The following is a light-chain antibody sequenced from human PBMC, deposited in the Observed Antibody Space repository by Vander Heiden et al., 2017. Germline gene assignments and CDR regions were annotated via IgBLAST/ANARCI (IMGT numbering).Light chain of an antibody. J-gene: IGLJ2*01. CDR3: CSYAGSYIYVV. CDR1: SRDVGGYNY. V-gene: IGLV2-11*01. Sequence: SALTQPRSVSGSPGQSVTISCTGTSRDVGGYNYVSWYQQHPGKAPKLMIYDVSKRPSGVPDRFSGSKSGNTASLTISGLQAEDEADYYCCSYAGSYIYVVFGGGTKLTVL. CDR2: DVS.